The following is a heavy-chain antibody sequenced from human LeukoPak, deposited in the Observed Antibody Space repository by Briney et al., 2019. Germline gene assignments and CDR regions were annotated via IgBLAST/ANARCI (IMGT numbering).Heavy chain of an antibody. J-gene: IGHJ5*02. D-gene: IGHD1-1*01. V-gene: IGHV3-23*01. CDR1: GFTVSTYA. CDR3: AKGSTTGTTGGSFDP. CDR2: ISGGGGIT. Sequence: GGSLRLSCLVSGFTVSTYAMSWVRQAPGKGLEWVSGISGGGGITYCADSVKGRFTISKDNSKNTLSLQMNSLRAEDTAVYYCAKGSTTGTTGGSFDPWGQGALVTVSS.